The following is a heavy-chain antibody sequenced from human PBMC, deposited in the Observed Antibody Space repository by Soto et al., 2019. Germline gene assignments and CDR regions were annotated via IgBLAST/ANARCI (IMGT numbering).Heavy chain of an antibody. CDR2: ISYDGSNK. CDR1: GFTFSSYA. J-gene: IGHJ3*02. Sequence: GGSLRLSCAASGFTFSSYAMHWVRQAPGKGLEWVAVISYDGSNKYYADSVKGRFTISRDNSKNTLYLQMNSLRAEDTAVYYCARSFYPTMIVVVINIGGLAFDIWGQGTMVTVSS. CDR3: ARSFYPTMIVVVINIGGLAFDI. V-gene: IGHV3-30-3*01. D-gene: IGHD3-22*01.